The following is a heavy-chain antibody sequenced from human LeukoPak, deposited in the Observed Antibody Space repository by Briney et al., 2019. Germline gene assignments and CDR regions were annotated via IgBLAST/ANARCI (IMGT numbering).Heavy chain of an antibody. CDR2: ISAYNGNT. CDR3: AREGYCSGGSCYLAAFDI. D-gene: IGHD2-15*01. CDR1: GYTFTSYG. Sequence: GASVKVSCKASGYTFTSYGISWVRQAPGQGLEWMVWISAYNGNTNYAQKLQGRVTMTTDTSTSTAYMELRSLRSDDTAVYYCAREGYCSGGSCYLAAFDIWGQGTMVTVSS. V-gene: IGHV1-18*01. J-gene: IGHJ3*02.